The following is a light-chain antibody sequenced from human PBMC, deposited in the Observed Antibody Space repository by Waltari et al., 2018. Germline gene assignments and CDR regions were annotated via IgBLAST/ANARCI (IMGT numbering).Light chain of an antibody. V-gene: IGLV1-44*01. CDR3: AAWDDSLTGWV. J-gene: IGLJ2*01. CDR2: NNN. Sequence: QSVLTQPPSPSGTPGQSVTISCSGSSSNIGSKTVTWYQQLPGTAPKLLIYNNNQRPSGVPDRFSGSKSGSSASLAINGLQSEDEADYSCAAWDDSLTGWVFGGGTKLTVL. CDR1: SSNIGSKT.